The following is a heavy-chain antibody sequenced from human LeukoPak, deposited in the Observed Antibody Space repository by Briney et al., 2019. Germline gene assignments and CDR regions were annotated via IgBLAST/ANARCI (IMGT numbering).Heavy chain of an antibody. CDR2: IYPSDSTT. CDR1: GYTYTNYW. CDR3: ARRYCSSFACFSPLDY. D-gene: IGHD2-2*01. J-gene: IGHJ4*02. V-gene: IGHV5-51*01. Sequence: GASLKISCQWSGYTYTNYWIGGGRRLPGKGLEGMGTIYPSDSTTRDSPSFQGQVTISANKSFSTAYLQWSSLKASDTGMYYCARRYCSSFACFSPLDYWGQGTLVTVSS.